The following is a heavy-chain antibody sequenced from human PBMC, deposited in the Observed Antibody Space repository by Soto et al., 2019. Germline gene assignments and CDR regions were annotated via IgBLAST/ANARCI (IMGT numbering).Heavy chain of an antibody. Sequence: GGSLRLSCAASGFTVSSNYMSWVRQAPGKGLEWVSVIYSGGSTYYADSVKGRFTISRDNSKNTLYLQMNSLRAEDTAVYYCARQSRRITMVRGDNDAFDIWGQGTMVTVS. CDR1: GFTVSSNY. J-gene: IGHJ3*02. D-gene: IGHD3-10*01. CDR2: IYSGGST. CDR3: ARQSRRITMVRGDNDAFDI. V-gene: IGHV3-53*01.